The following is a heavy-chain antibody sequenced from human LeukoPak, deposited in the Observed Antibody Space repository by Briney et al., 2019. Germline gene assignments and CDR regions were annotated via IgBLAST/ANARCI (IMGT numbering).Heavy chain of an antibody. J-gene: IGHJ4*02. D-gene: IGHD3-10*01. CDR3: ASINYGSGSYLIPY. V-gene: IGHV4-59*08. CDR1: GGSISSYY. CDR2: IYYSGST. Sequence: PETLSLTCTVSGGSISSYYWSWIRQPPGKGLEWIGYIYYSGSTNYNPSLKSRVTISVDTSKNQFSLKLSSVTAADTAVYYCASINYGSGSYLIPYWGQGTLVTVSS.